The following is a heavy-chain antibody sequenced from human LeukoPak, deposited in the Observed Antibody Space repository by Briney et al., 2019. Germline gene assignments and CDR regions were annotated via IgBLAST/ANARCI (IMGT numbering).Heavy chain of an antibody. CDR1: GGSISSGSYY. D-gene: IGHD1-26*01. CDR2: IYTSGST. Sequence: SETLSLTCTVSGGSISSGSYYWSWIRQPAGTGLEWIGRIYTSGSTNYNPSLKSRVTISVDTSKNQFSLKLSSVTAADAAVYYCAREVPSYSGSYYPYYYYYMDVWGKGTTVTVSS. J-gene: IGHJ6*03. V-gene: IGHV4-61*02. CDR3: AREVPSYSGSYYPYYYYYMDV.